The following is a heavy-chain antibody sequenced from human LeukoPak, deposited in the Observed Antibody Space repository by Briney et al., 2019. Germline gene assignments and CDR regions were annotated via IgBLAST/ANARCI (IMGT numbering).Heavy chain of an antibody. J-gene: IGHJ6*03. CDR3: ASFYCSGGSCYQYYYYYYMDV. V-gene: IGHV4-39*01. Sequence: SETLSLTCTASGGSISSSSYYWGWIRQPPGKGLEWIGSIYYSGSTYYNPSLKSRVTISVDTSKNQFSLKLSSVTAADTAVYYCASFYCSGGSCYQYYYYYYMDVWGKGTTVTISS. CDR1: GGSISSSSYY. CDR2: IYYSGST. D-gene: IGHD2-15*01.